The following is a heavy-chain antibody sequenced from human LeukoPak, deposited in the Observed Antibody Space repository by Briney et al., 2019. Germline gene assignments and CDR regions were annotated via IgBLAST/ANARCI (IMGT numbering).Heavy chain of an antibody. J-gene: IGHJ6*03. CDR2: ISAYNGNT. CDR1: GYTFTSYD. Sequence: ASVKVSCKASGYTFTSYDINWVRQATGQGLEWMGWISAYNGNTNYAQKLQGRVTMTTDTSTSTAYMELRSLRSDDTAVYYCARVRDYYYYMDVWGKGTTVTVSS. V-gene: IGHV1-18*01. CDR3: ARVRDYYYYMDV.